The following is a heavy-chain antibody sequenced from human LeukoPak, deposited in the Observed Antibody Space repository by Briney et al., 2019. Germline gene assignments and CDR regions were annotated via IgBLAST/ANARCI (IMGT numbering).Heavy chain of an antibody. CDR3: ARGPDKDIVVVPATGNWFDP. J-gene: IGHJ5*02. Sequence: ASVKVSCKASGYTFTSYGISWVRQAPGQGLEWMGWISAYNGNTNYAQKLQGRVTMTTDTSTSTAYMELRSLRSDDTAVYYCARGPDKDIVVVPATGNWFDPWGQGTLVTVSS. V-gene: IGHV1-18*01. CDR1: GYTFTSYG. CDR2: ISAYNGNT. D-gene: IGHD2-2*01.